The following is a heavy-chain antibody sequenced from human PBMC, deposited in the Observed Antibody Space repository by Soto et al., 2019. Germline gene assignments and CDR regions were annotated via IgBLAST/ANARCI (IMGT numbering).Heavy chain of an antibody. V-gene: IGHV1-69*12. CDR1: GGTFSSYA. Sequence: QVQLVQSGAEVKKPGSSVKVSCKASGGTFSSYAISWVRQAPGQGLEWMGGIIPIFGTANYAQKFQGRVTITADEATSTAYMELRSLRSEDTAVYYCAREIRYYDILTGYHNWFDPWGQGTLVTVSS. D-gene: IGHD3-9*01. CDR3: AREIRYYDILTGYHNWFDP. CDR2: IIPIFGTA. J-gene: IGHJ5*02.